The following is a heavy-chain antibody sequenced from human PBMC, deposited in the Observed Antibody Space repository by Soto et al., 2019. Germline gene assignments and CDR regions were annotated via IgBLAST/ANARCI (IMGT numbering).Heavy chain of an antibody. CDR2: IYHSGST. CDR3: ARVAVARTRYDY. D-gene: IGHD6-19*01. J-gene: IGHJ4*02. Sequence: QVKLQESGPGLVKPSGTLSLTCAVSGGSISSSNWWSWVRQPPGKGLEWIGEIYHSGSTNYNPSLKSRVTISVDKSKNRISLKVSSVSAADTDVYYCARVAVARTRYDYWGQGTLVSVSS. V-gene: IGHV4-4*02. CDR1: GGSISSSNW.